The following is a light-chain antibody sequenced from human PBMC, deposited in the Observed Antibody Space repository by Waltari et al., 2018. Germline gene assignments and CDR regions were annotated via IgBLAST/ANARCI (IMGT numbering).Light chain of an antibody. V-gene: IGLV1-40*01. CDR3: QSYDTKVGVV. CDR2: GVN. J-gene: IGLJ2*01. Sequence: QSVLTQPPSVSGAPGQRVTISCTGSWSNIGAGYDVHWYQQLPGKAPTLLVYGVNTRPPGVPDRFFGSKSGTSASLAIPGLQPEDEAEYYCQSYDTKVGVVFGGGSKLTVL. CDR1: WSNIGAGYD.